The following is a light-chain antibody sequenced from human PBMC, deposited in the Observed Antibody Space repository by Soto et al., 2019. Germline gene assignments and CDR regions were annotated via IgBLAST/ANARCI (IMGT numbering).Light chain of an antibody. V-gene: IGKV1-5*03. CDR2: KAS. CDR3: QQYNNYWT. J-gene: IGKJ1*01. Sequence: DIQITQSPSTLSASVGDRVTITCRASESIRSWLAWYQQKPGKAPKVLIYKASTLESGVPSRFSGSQSGTEFTLTISSLQPDDFGTYYCQQYNNYWTFGQGTKVEIK. CDR1: ESIRSW.